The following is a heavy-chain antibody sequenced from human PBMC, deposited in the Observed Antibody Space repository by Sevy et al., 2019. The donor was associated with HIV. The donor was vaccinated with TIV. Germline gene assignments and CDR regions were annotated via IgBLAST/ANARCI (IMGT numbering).Heavy chain of an antibody. D-gene: IGHD1-7*01. J-gene: IGHJ6*03. CDR1: GFTFSSYG. V-gene: IGHV3-30*18. CDR3: AKVEGEITGTVGDYYMDV. Sequence: GGSLRLSCAASGFTFSSYGMHWVRQAPGKGLEWVAVISYDGSNKYYAYSVKGRFTISRDNSKNTLYLQMNSLRAEDTAVYYCAKVEGEITGTVGDYYMDVWGKGTTVTVSS. CDR2: ISYDGSNK.